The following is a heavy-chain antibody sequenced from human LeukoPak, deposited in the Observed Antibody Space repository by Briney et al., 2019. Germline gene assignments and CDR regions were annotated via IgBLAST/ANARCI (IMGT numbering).Heavy chain of an antibody. V-gene: IGHV3-23*01. CDR2: ISGSGGDT. J-gene: IGHJ4*02. CDR3: AKGSIAAGKYYFDY. Sequence: GGSLRLSCAASGFTFRSYAMTWVRQAPGKGLEWVSAISGSGGDTDYADSVRDRFTISRDNSKSTVYLQMNSLRAEDTALYYCAKGSIAAGKYYFDYWGQGTLVTVSS. CDR1: GFTFRSYA. D-gene: IGHD6-6*01.